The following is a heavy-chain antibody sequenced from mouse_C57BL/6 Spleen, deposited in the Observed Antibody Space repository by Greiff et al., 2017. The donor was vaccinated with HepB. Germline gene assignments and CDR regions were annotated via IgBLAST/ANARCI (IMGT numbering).Heavy chain of an antibody. V-gene: IGHV1-26*01. J-gene: IGHJ2*01. CDR2: INPNNGGT. CDR1: GYTFTDYY. CDR3: ARWDDYDENYFDY. D-gene: IGHD2-4*01. Sequence: VQLQQSGPELVKPGASVKISCKASGYTFTDYYMNWVKQSHGKSLEWIGDINPNNGGTSYNQKFKGKATLTVDKSSSTAYMELRSLTSEDSAVYYCARWDDYDENYFDYWGQGTTLTVSS.